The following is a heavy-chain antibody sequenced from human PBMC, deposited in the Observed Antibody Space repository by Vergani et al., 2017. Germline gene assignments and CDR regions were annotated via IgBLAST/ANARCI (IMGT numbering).Heavy chain of an antibody. Sequence: QVQLQESGPGLVKPSETLSLTCTVSGGSISSYYWSWIRQPPGKGLEWIGYIYYSGSTTYNPSLKSRVTISVDTSKNQFSLKLGSVTAADTAVYYCASSYSSSWYNWFDPWGQGTLVTVSS. CDR3: ASSYSSSWYNWFDP. D-gene: IGHD6-13*01. V-gene: IGHV4-59*01. CDR2: IYYSGST. CDR1: GGSISSYY. J-gene: IGHJ5*02.